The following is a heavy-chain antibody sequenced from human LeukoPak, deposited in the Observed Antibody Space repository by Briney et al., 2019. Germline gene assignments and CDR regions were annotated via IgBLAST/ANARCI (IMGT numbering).Heavy chain of an antibody. CDR2: ISGSGGST. CDR3: AKDKDLAYCGGDCYPAAFDI. D-gene: IGHD2-21*02. V-gene: IGHV3-23*01. Sequence: GGSLGLSCTASGFTFRNYAMSWVRQAPGKGLEWVSAISGSGGSTYYADSVKGRFTISRDNSKNTLYLQMNSLRAEDTAVYYCAKDKDLAYCGGDCYPAAFDIWGQGTMVTVSS. CDR1: GFTFRNYA. J-gene: IGHJ3*02.